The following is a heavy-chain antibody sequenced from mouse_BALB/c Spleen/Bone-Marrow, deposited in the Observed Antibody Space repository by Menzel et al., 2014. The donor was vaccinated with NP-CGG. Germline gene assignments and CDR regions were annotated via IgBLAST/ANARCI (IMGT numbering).Heavy chain of an antibody. D-gene: IGHD2-4*01. V-gene: IGHV5-6-5*01. CDR1: GFTFSSYA. CDR3: ARDDYGDQYYFDY. J-gene: IGHJ2*01. CDR2: ISSGGST. Sequence: EVQLVESGGGLVKPGGSLKLSCAASGFTFSSYAMSWVRQTPEKRLEWVASISSGGSTYYPDSVKGRFTISRDNARNILYLQMSSLRSEDTAMYYCARDDYGDQYYFDYWGQGTTLTVSS.